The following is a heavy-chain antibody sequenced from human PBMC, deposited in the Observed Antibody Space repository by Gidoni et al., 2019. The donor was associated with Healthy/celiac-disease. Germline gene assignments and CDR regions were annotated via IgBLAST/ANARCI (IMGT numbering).Heavy chain of an antibody. CDR3: ARHCLQQGMYNWNYAFSTLNWFDP. J-gene: IGHJ5*02. D-gene: IGHD1-7*01. V-gene: IGHV4-39*01. CDR2: IYYSGST. CDR1: GGSISSSRYY. Sequence: QLQLQESGPGLVKPSETLSLTCTVSGGSISSSRYYWGWIRQPPGKGLEWIGSIYYSGSTYYNPSLKSRVTISVDTSKNQFSLKLSSVTAADTAVYYCARHCLQQGMYNWNYAFSTLNWFDPWGQGTLVTVSS.